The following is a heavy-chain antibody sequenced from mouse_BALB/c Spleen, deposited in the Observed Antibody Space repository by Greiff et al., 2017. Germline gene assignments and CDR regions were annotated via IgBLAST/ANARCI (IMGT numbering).Heavy chain of an antibody. Sequence: EVKLVESGGGLVQPGGSRKLSCAASGFTFSSFGMHWVRQAPEKGLEWVAYISSGSSTIYYADTVKGRFTISRDNPKNTLFLQMTSLRSEDTAMYYCARVYYGNYVGGFDVWGAGTTVTVSS. D-gene: IGHD2-1*01. CDR3: ARVYYGNYVGGFDV. V-gene: IGHV5-17*02. J-gene: IGHJ1*01. CDR1: GFTFSSFG. CDR2: ISSGSSTI.